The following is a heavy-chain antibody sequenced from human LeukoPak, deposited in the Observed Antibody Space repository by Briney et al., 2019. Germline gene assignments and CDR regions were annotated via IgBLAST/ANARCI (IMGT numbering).Heavy chain of an antibody. CDR3: VAVDTAMSYYYYMDV. CDR1: GGTFSSYA. Sequence: SVKVSCKASGGTFSSYAISWVRQAPGQGLEWMGGIIPIFGTANYAQKFQGRVTITADESTSTAYMELSSLRSEDTAVYYWVAVDTAMSYYYYMDVWGKGTTVTVSS. D-gene: IGHD5-18*01. V-gene: IGHV1-69*01. J-gene: IGHJ6*03. CDR2: IIPIFGTA.